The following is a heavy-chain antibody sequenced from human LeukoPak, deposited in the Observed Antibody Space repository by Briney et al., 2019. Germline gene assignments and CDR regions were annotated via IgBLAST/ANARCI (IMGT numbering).Heavy chain of an antibody. J-gene: IGHJ1*01. D-gene: IGHD3-3*01. CDR1: GFTFKTYA. V-gene: IGHV3-23*01. CDR3: AKERFWCVGSCYASHFLH. CDR2: VSGSGDFK. Sequence: HSGGSLRLSCEGSGFTFKTYAMSWVRQAPGKGLEWVSGVSGSGDFKDYADSVKGRFTISRAKPKNSLFLQMSSLRVEDTAIYYCAKERFWCVGSCYASHFLHCGQGILFTASS.